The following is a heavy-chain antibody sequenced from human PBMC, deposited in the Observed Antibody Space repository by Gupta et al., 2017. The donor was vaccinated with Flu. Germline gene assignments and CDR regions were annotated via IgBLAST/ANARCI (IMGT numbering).Heavy chain of an antibody. Sequence: QVQLVQSGAEVKKPGASVKVSCKTSGYPFTSYGMNWVRQAPGQGLEWMGWISGNNGNTNQAQKFQGRVTMTTDTSTSTAYLELRSLRSDDTAVYYCARDGYCSGGTCYSGAFDIWGQGTVITVSS. V-gene: IGHV1-18*01. CDR2: ISGNNGNT. J-gene: IGHJ3*02. CDR1: GYPFTSYG. D-gene: IGHD2-15*01. CDR3: ARDGYCSGGTCYSGAFDI.